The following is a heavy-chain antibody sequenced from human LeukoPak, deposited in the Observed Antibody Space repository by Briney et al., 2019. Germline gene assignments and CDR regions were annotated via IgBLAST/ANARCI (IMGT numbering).Heavy chain of an antibody. CDR3: SRLEDTSPIEVALDI. CDR2: IRSKRNNYAT. CDR1: GFTLRGSV. J-gene: IGHJ3*02. V-gene: IGHV3-73*01. Sequence: GGSLKLSCAGSGFTLRGSVIHWVRQAAGKGLEWVGRIRSKRNNYATAYAASVRGRFTISRDDSKNTVYLHMDSLKTEDTALYYCSRLEDTSPIEVALDIWGQGTVVTVSS. D-gene: IGHD2-2*01.